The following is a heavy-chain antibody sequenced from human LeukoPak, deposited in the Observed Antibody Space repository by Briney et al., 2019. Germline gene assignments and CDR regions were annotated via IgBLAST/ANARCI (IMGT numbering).Heavy chain of an antibody. Sequence: ASVKVSCKASGYTFSSYYMHWVRQAPGQGLEWMGVINLSGGSTSYAQKFQGRIIMTRDTSTSTVYMELSSLGSDDTAVYYCARGRDITGYSDYWGQGTLVTVSS. CDR3: ARGRDITGYSDY. D-gene: IGHD3-22*01. CDR2: INLSGGST. CDR1: GYTFSSYY. J-gene: IGHJ4*02. V-gene: IGHV1-46*01.